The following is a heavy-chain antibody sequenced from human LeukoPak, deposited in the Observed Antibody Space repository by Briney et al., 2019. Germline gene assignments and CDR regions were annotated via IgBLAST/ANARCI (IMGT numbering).Heavy chain of an antibody. Sequence: GGSLRLSCAASGFTFSSYSMNWVRQAPGKGLEWVSTISGSGGRTYYADSVKGRFTISRDNSKNTLYLQMNSLRAEDTAVYYCAKDLLLDYYDSSGYYPTYWGQGTLVTVSS. J-gene: IGHJ4*02. CDR1: GFTFSSYS. D-gene: IGHD3-22*01. CDR2: ISGSGGRT. V-gene: IGHV3-23*01. CDR3: AKDLLLDYYDSSGYYPTY.